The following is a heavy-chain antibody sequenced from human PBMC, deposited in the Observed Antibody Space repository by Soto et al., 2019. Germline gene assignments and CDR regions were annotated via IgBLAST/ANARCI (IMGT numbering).Heavy chain of an antibody. D-gene: IGHD6-13*01. V-gene: IGHV3-30*18. CDR3: AKDTQGSAAGTVE. CDR2: ISYDGSNK. J-gene: IGHJ4*02. Sequence: GGSLRLSCAASGFTFSSYGMHWVRQAPGKGLEWVAVISYDGSNKYYADSVKGRFTISRDNSKNTLYLQMNSLRAEDTAVYYCAKDTQGSAAGTVEWGQGTLVTVSS. CDR1: GFTFSSYG.